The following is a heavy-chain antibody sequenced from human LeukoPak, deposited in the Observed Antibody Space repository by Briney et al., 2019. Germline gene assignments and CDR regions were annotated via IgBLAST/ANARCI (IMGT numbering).Heavy chain of an antibody. D-gene: IGHD4-17*01. CDR3: AKDLRTPYDYGSGEYFQH. CDR1: GFTFSSYG. Sequence: GGSLRLSCAASGFTFSSYGMHWVRQAPGKGLEWVAFIRYDGSNKYYADSVKGRFTISRDNSKNTLYLQMSSLRAEDTAVYYCAKDLRTPYDYGSGEYFQHWGQGTLVTVSS. V-gene: IGHV3-30*02. CDR2: IRYDGSNK. J-gene: IGHJ1*01.